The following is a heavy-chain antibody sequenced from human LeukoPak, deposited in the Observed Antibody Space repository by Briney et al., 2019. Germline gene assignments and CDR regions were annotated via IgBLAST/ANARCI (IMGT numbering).Heavy chain of an antibody. CDR2: ISGSGGST. V-gene: IGHV3-23*01. CDR1: GFTFRSYP. Sequence: GGSLRLSCAASGFTFRSYPMNWVRQAPGKGLEWVSTISGSGGSTYYADSVKGRSTISRDNSKNTLYLQMSRLRAEDTAVYYCAKERTQTTSFDYWGQGTLVTVSS. J-gene: IGHJ4*02. CDR3: AKERTQTTSFDY. D-gene: IGHD2/OR15-2a*01.